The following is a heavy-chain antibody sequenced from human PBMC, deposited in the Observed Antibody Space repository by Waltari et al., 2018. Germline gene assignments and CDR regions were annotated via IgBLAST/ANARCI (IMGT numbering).Heavy chain of an antibody. D-gene: IGHD7-27*01. J-gene: IGHJ4*02. CDR2: IYHSGST. CDR3: AREERWPTRVLG. Sequence: QVQLQESGPGLVKPSETLSLTCAVPGYSISSGYYWGRIRQPPGKGLEWIGSIYHSGSTYYNPYLKSRVTISVDTSKNQFSLNLSSVTAADTAVYYCAREERWPTRVLGWGQGTLVTVSS. V-gene: IGHV4-38-2*02. CDR1: GYSISSGYY.